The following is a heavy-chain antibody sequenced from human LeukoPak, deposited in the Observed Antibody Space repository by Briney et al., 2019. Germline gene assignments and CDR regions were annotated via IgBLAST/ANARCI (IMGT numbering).Heavy chain of an antibody. CDR2: IIPIFGTA. Sequence: GASVKVSCKASGGTFSSYAISWVRQAPGQGLEWMGGIIPIFGTANYAQKFQGRVTITADESTSTAYMELSSLRSEDAAVYYCARVARTSRIQLWWGTFDYWGQGTLVTVSS. D-gene: IGHD5-18*01. CDR3: ARVARTSRIQLWWGTFDY. V-gene: IGHV1-69*13. CDR1: GGTFSSYA. J-gene: IGHJ4*02.